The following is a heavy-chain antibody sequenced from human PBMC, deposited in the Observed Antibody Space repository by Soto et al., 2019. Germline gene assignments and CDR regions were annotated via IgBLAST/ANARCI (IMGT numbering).Heavy chain of an antibody. CDR2: IWYDGKIT. J-gene: IGHJ4*02. D-gene: IGHD3-22*01. V-gene: IGHV3-33*07. CDR3: ARTYYYDSTGPYFFDV. CDR1: GFSFSSYG. Sequence: PGGSLRLSCAASGFSFSSYGMFWVRRAPGKGLEWVAVIWYDGKITHYADSVKGRFTISRDNAKNSLFLEMSSLRAEDTALYYCARTYYYDSTGPYFFDVWGQGSQVTVSS.